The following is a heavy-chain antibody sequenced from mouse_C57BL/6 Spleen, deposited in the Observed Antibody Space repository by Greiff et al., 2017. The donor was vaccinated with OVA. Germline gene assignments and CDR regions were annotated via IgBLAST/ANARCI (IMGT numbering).Heavy chain of an antibody. V-gene: IGHV1-66*01. J-gene: IGHJ3*01. CDR2: IYPGSGYT. D-gene: IGHD2-2*01. Sequence: VQLQQSGPELVKPGASVKISCKASGYSFTSYYIHWAKQRPGQGLEWIGWIYPGSGYTKYNEKFKGKATLTADTSSSTAYMQFSSLTSEDSAVYYCARIERLRLAFAYWGQGTLVTVSA. CDR1: GYSFTSYY. CDR3: ARIERLRLAFAY.